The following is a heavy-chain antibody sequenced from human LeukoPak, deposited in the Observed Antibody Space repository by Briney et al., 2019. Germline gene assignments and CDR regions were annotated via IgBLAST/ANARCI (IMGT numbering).Heavy chain of an antibody. CDR2: INSDGSRT. Sequence: GGSLRLSCTASGFAFSDYWMHWVRQAPGKGLVWVSRINSDGSRTNYADCVKGRFTISRDNAKNTVFLQMNSLRAEDAAVYYCARVITGSTYGQFDYWGQGVLATVSS. V-gene: IGHV3-74*01. CDR3: ARVITGSTYGQFDY. J-gene: IGHJ4*02. CDR1: GFAFSDYW. D-gene: IGHD5-18*01.